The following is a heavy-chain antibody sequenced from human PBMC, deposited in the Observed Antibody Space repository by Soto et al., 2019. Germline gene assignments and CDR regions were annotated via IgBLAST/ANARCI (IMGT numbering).Heavy chain of an antibody. CDR3: ASWHLREHAYDV. CDR2: LYDLDGI. CDR1: GLTVSGKYY. D-gene: IGHD4-17*01. Sequence: GGSMRLSCAAFGLTVSGKYYMACVHQAPGTGLEWLSALYDLDGIYYADFVKGRFTTSGDSCKYIVYLQMNDLRPDDTAVYYCASWHLREHAYDVWGQGTTVTV. V-gene: IGHV3-53*01. J-gene: IGHJ3*01.